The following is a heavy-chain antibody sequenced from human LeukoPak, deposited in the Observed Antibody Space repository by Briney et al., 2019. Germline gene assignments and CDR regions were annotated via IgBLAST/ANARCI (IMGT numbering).Heavy chain of an antibody. Sequence: GGSLRLSCAASGFTFSSYGMHWVRQAPGKGLEWVAFIRYDGSNKYYADSVKGRFTISRDNAKNSLYLQMNSLRAEDTAVYYCARVDSQGSGWYRTDAFDIWGQGTMVTVSS. CDR2: IRYDGSNK. CDR1: GFTFSSYG. V-gene: IGHV3-30*02. D-gene: IGHD6-19*01. J-gene: IGHJ3*02. CDR3: ARVDSQGSGWYRTDAFDI.